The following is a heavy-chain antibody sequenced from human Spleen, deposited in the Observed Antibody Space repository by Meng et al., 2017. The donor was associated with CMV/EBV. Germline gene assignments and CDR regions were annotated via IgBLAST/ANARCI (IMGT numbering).Heavy chain of an antibody. CDR1: GLTFDDYG. CDR2: INWSGDST. V-gene: IGHV3-20*04. D-gene: IGHD2-15*01. J-gene: IGHJ4*02. CDR3: ASRGRLRSDFDY. Sequence: CAASGLTFDDYGMAWVRQVPGKGLEWVSGINWSGDSTGYADSVKGRFTISRDNAKNSLYLQMNRLRGDDTALYFCASRGRLRSDFDYWGQGTLVTVSS.